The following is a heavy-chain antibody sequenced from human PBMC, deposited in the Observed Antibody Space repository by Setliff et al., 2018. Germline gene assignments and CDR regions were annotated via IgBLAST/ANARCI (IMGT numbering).Heavy chain of an antibody. CDR2: ISAYNGKT. D-gene: IGHD2-8*01. Sequence: ASVKVCCKASGYTLSNSILSWVRQAPGQGLEWVGWISAYNGKTYSAQKFQDRVTLTTHTSTNMGYLELRDLRSDDTAVYYCLRLVRYCTKIACQATSGDEVWGQGTLVTV. CDR3: LRLVRYCTKIACQATSGDEV. CDR1: GYTLSNSI. V-gene: IGHV1-18*01. J-gene: IGHJ4*02.